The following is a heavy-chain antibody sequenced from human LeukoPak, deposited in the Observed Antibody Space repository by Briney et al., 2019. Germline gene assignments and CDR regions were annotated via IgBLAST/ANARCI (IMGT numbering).Heavy chain of an antibody. D-gene: IGHD6-13*01. J-gene: IGHJ6*02. CDR3: ARGGSSSSYYNNYGMDV. V-gene: IGHV1-8*01. CDR1: GYSLTSFD. CDR2: MNPKRGNT. Sequence: EASVKVSCKASGYSLTSFDINWVRQGSGQGLERMGWMNPKRGNTGYAPTFQGRATITRDTSIDTAFMELSSLRPDGTAVYYCARGGSSSSYYNNYGMDVWGQGTTITVSS.